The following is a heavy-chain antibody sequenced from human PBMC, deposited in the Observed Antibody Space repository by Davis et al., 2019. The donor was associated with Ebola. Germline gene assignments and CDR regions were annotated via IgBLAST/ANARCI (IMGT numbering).Heavy chain of an antibody. CDR2: ILHSGGTA. D-gene: IGHD6-19*01. CDR1: GFTFSNVW. CDR3: ARSVAGSSRPSSIDH. V-gene: IGHV3-23*01. Sequence: GESLKISCAASGFTFSNVWMTWVRQAPGKGLEWVSSILHSGGTAYYADSVKGRFTVSRDNSKSTLYLQMNSLRVEDTAVYYCARSVAGSSRPSSIDHWGQGTLVTVSS. J-gene: IGHJ4*02.